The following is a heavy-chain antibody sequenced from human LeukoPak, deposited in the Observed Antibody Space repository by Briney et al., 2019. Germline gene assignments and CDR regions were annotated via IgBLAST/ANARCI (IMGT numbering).Heavy chain of an antibody. D-gene: IGHD3-10*01. J-gene: IGHJ4*02. CDR2: IKSKTDGGTT. V-gene: IGHV3-15*01. CDR3: TTDGVLLWFGELSGY. Sequence: GGSLRLSCAASGFTFSNAWMSWVRQAPGKGGEWVGRIKSKTDGGTTDCAAGVKGRFTSSREETKNKVYLQMNSLKTEDTAVYYCTTDGVLLWFGELSGYWGQGTLVTVSS. CDR1: GFTFSNAW.